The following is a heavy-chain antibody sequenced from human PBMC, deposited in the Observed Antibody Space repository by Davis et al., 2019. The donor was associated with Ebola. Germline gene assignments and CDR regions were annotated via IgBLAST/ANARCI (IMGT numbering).Heavy chain of an antibody. Sequence: MPSETLSPTCAVYAGSSSDYFWSWTRQPPEKRMEWIGELSHHSADTNYNPSLRSRVAISVDSSKNQISLKINAVTAADTATYYCARTTKTNIEDSGLGYNSFDSWGQGVLVSVSS. D-gene: IGHD4-17*01. V-gene: IGHV4-34*01. CDR2: LSHHSADT. CDR3: ARTTKTNIEDSGLGYNSFDS. CDR1: AGSSSDYF. J-gene: IGHJ5*01.